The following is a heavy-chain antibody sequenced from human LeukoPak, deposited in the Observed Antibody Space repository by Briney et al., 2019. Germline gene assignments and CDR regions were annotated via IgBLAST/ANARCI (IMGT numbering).Heavy chain of an antibody. D-gene: IGHD2-2*01. CDR2: INTDGTYT. CDR1: AFTFSTYW. CDR3: ARGQGTSDY. Sequence: PGGSLRLSCAASAFTFSTYWMLWVRQVPGKGLVWVSRINTDGTYTNYADSVKGRFTISRDNAKNTLYPQMNNLRAEDTAVYCCARGQGTSDYWGQGTLVTVSS. J-gene: IGHJ4*02. V-gene: IGHV3-74*01.